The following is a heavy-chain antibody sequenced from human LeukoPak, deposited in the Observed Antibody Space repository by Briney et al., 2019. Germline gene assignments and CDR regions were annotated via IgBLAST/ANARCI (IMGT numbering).Heavy chain of an antibody. Sequence: SEALSLTCSVSGASITDSGYYWSWIRQPPGKGLELIGFVPFRGGTYYSPSLMSRVTISQDTSKNQFSLSLTSVTAADTAVYFCARGEPYGDPYTFWGQGRMIAVS. J-gene: IGHJ4*02. V-gene: IGHV4-30-4*01. CDR3: ARGEPYGDPYTF. CDR2: VPFRGGT. D-gene: IGHD4-17*01. CDR1: GASITDSGYY.